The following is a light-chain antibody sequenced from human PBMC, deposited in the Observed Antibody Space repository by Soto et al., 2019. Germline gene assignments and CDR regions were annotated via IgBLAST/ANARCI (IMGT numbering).Light chain of an antibody. CDR3: QQYYSPPLT. V-gene: IGKV4-1*01. CDR2: GAS. CDR1: QSVLHSSNNKNY. Sequence: DIVMTQSPDSLAVSLGERATINCKSSQSVLHSSNNKNYLAWYQQRPGQPPKLLIYGASTRESGVPDRFSGSGSGTDFTLIITSLQAEDVAVYSCQQYYSPPLTFGGGTKVDIK. J-gene: IGKJ4*01.